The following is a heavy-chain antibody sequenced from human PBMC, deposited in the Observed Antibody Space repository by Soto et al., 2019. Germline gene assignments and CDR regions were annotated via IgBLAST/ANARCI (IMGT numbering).Heavy chain of an antibody. J-gene: IGHJ4*02. Sequence: SETLSLTCTVSGGSITSGGHYWAWIRQHPGKGLEWIGYMFHSGSTHYNPSLKSRISISVDTPKNQFSLKLSSVTAADTAVYYCARVGSVAADDRRFYFDYWGQGTLVTVSS. CDR3: ARVGSVAADDRRFYFDY. CDR2: MFHSGST. CDR1: GGSITSGGHY. V-gene: IGHV4-31*03. D-gene: IGHD6-13*01.